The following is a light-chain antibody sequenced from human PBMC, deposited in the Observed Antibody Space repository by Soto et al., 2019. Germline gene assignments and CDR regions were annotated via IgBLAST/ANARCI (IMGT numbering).Light chain of an antibody. V-gene: IGKV3-11*01. J-gene: IGKJ4*01. CDR1: QNINNY. CDR2: TSS. CDR3: HQRSDWPLT. Sequence: EIVLTQSPANLSLSPGERATLSCRASQNINNYLAWYQQKPGQAPRLVIYTSSNRAAGIPARFSGSGSGTDFTLTISGLEPEDFAIYYCHQRSDWPLTFGGGTKVEIK.